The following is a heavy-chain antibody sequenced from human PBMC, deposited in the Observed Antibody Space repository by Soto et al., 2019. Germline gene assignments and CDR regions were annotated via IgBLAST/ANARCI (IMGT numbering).Heavy chain of an antibody. J-gene: IGHJ6*02. CDR3: ARGSGNYFYYGMDV. CDR2: IYYTGNT. D-gene: IGHD1-26*01. CDR1: GGSVSSGSFY. V-gene: IGHV4-61*01. Sequence: QVQLQESGPGLVKPSETLSLTCAVSGGSVSSGSFYWSWIRQPPGKGLEWIGYIYYTGNTKYSPSLKIRVTILIDTSKNQFSLKLSSVTAADTAVYYCARGSGNYFYYGMDVWGQGTTVSVSS.